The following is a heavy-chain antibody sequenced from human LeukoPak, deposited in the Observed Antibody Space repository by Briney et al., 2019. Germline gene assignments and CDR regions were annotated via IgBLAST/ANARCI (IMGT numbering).Heavy chain of an antibody. CDR1: GFNFSGYY. Sequence: GGSLRLSCTASGFNFSGYYMTWICQAPGKGLEWVSYIDPSATSIYYADSIEGRFTISRDNTRNSLYLQMNSLSAEDTAVYYCARSKGYNYDAPYYYYYYMDVWGKGTTVTVSS. J-gene: IGHJ6*03. CDR3: ARSKGYNYDAPYYYYYYMDV. CDR2: IDPSATSI. D-gene: IGHD5-18*01. V-gene: IGHV3-11*01.